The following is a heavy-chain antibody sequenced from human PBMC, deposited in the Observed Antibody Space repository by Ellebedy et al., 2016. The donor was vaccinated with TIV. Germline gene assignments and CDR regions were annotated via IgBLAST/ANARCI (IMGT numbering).Heavy chain of an antibody. D-gene: IGHD2-2*01. V-gene: IGHV1-69*05. J-gene: IGHJ4*02. CDR1: GGTFSSYA. Sequence: SVKVSCXASGGTFSSYAISWVRQAPGQGLEWMGGIIPIFGTANYAQKFQGRVAMTRDTATSTVYMELSSLRSGDTAVYYCARGIVVPAVPKWGGFYFNSWGQGTLVTVSS. CDR3: ARGIVVPAVPKWGGFYFNS. CDR2: IIPIFGTA.